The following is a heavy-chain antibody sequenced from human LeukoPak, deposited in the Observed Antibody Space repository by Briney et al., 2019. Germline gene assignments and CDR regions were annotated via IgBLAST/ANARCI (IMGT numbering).Heavy chain of an antibody. CDR3: ARVVHGYGMDV. CDR2: INPKSGNT. Sequence: GASVKVSCKASGYTFTSHDINWVRQATGQGLEWMGWINPKSGNTGYAQKFQGRVTMTRNTSISTAYMELSSLRSEGTAVYYCARVVHGYGMDVWGQGTTVTVSS. V-gene: IGHV1-8*01. CDR1: GYTFTSHD. J-gene: IGHJ6*02.